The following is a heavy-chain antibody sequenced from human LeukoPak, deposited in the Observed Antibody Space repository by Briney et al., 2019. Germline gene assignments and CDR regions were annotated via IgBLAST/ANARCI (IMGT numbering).Heavy chain of an antibody. CDR3: ASDSSGQNHAVDY. D-gene: IGHD3-22*01. CDR1: GGSFSGYY. CDR2: INHSGST. V-gene: IGHV4-34*01. J-gene: IGHJ4*02. Sequence: SETMSLTCAVYGGSFSGYYWSWIRQPPGKWLEWIGEINHSGSTNYNPSLKSRVTISVDTSKNQFSLKLSSVTAADTAVYYCASDSSGQNHAVDYWGQGTLVTVSS.